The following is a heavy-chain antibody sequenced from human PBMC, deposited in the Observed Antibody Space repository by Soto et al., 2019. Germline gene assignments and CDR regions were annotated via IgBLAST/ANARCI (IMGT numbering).Heavy chain of an antibody. V-gene: IGHV1-69*01. Sequence: QVQLVQSGAEVKKPGSSVKVSCKASGGTFSSYAISWVRQAPGQGLEWMGGIIPISGTANYALKFQGRVTITAGESTSTVYMELSSLRSEDTAVYFCARSQGSSTSLEIYYYYYYGMDVWGQGTTVTVSS. J-gene: IGHJ6*02. D-gene: IGHD2-2*01. CDR3: ARSQGSSTSLEIYYYYYYGMDV. CDR1: GGTFSSYA. CDR2: IIPISGTA.